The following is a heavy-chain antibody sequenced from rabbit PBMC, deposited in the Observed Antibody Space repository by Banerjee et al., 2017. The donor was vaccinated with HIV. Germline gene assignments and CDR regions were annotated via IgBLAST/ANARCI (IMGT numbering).Heavy chain of an antibody. D-gene: IGHD4-2*01. V-gene: IGHV1S45*01. CDR3: ARGGSVDYRGLNL. J-gene: IGHJ4*01. CDR1: GFSFSGINY. CDR2: IVTGSGAG. Sequence: QEQLVESGGGLVQPEGSLTLTCTASGFSFSGINYMCWVRQAPGKGLEWIGCIVTGSGAGYYASWAKGRFTISETSSTTVTLQMTTLTAADTATYFCARGGSVDYRGLNLWGPGTLVTVS.